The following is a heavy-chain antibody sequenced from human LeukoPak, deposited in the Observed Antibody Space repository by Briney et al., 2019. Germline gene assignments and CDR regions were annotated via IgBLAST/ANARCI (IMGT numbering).Heavy chain of an antibody. Sequence: SVKVSCKASGGTFSSYAISWVRQAPGQGLEWMGGIIPIFGTANYAQKFQGRVTITADESTSTAYMELSSLRSEDTAVYYCARSGWRLDYYYYMDVWGKGTTVTVSS. CDR1: GGTFSSYA. V-gene: IGHV1-69*13. D-gene: IGHD6-19*01. CDR3: ARSGWRLDYYYYMDV. J-gene: IGHJ6*03. CDR2: IIPIFGTA.